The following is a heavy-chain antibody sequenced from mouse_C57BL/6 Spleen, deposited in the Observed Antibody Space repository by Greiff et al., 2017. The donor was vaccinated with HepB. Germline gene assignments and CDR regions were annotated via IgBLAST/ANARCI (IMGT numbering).Heavy chain of an antibody. J-gene: IGHJ1*03. V-gene: IGHV1-69*01. CDR2: IDPSDSYT. CDR3: ARYVFYWYFDV. Sequence: QVQLQQPGAELVMPGASVKLSCKASGYTFTSYWMHWVKQRPGQGLEWIGEIDPSDSYTNYNQKFKGKSTLTVEKSSRTAYMQLSSLTYEDSEFYYCARYVFYWYFDVWGTGTTVTVSS. CDR1: GYTFTSYW.